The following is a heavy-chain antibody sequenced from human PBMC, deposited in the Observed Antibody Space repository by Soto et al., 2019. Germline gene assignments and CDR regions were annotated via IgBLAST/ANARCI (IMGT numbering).Heavy chain of an antibody. Sequence: QVELVESGGGVVQPGTSLRLSCAASGFIFRNYAMHWVRQAPGKGLEWVADISYDERNIHYPDSVKGRFTISRDNSKNTLFLQMNNLRAEDTAVYYCVRDNWGFDCWGQGTLVTVSS. V-gene: IGHV3-30*04. CDR3: VRDNWGFDC. J-gene: IGHJ4*02. D-gene: IGHD7-27*01. CDR1: GFIFRNYA. CDR2: ISYDERNI.